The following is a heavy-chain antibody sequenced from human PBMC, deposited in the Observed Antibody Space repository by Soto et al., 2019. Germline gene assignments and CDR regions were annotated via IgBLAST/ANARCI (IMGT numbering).Heavy chain of an antibody. CDR1: SGSFSAYY. CDR2: INHSGGT. CDR3: LPTKATPGNRWFDP. J-gene: IGHJ5*02. V-gene: IGHV4-34*01. D-gene: IGHD6-13*01. Sequence: QVQLQQWGAGLLKPSETLSLTCAVYSGSFSAYYWSWIRQPPGEGLEWIGEINHSGGTNYNPSLKSRVTVSIDTSKNQFSLRLSSVTAADTAVYYCLPTKATPGNRWFDPWGQGTLATVSS.